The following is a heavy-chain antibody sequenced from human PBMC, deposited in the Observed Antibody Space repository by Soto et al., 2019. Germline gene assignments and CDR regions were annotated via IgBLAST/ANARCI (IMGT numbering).Heavy chain of an antibody. CDR1: GFTFSSYG. Sequence: ESGGGVVQPGRSLRLSCAASGFTFSSYGMHWVRQAPGKGLEWVAVISYDGSNKYYADSVKGRFTISRDNSKNTLYLQMNSLRAEDTAVYYCAKNWNWGSEHIDYWGQGTLVTVSS. V-gene: IGHV3-30*18. CDR3: AKNWNWGSEHIDY. CDR2: ISYDGSNK. J-gene: IGHJ4*02. D-gene: IGHD1-7*01.